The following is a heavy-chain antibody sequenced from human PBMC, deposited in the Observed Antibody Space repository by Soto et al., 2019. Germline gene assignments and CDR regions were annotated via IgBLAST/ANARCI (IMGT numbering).Heavy chain of an antibody. Sequence: QVQLVQSGAEVKKPGSSVTVSGKASGGSFSTYAISWLRRAPGQGLEWMGGIIPIFGTPNYAQRFQGRVTITADESTSTAYMELSRLRSEDTAVYYCARDRDDYGSGNYYNRIDFWGQGTLVTVSS. J-gene: IGHJ4*02. CDR3: ARDRDDYGSGNYYNRIDF. D-gene: IGHD3-10*01. CDR1: GGSFSTYA. V-gene: IGHV1-69*01. CDR2: IIPIFGTP.